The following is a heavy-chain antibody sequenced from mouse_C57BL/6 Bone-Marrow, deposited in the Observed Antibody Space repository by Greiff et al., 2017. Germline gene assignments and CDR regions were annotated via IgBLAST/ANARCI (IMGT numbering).Heavy chain of an antibody. CDR1: GYSFTSYY. D-gene: IGHD4-1*02. J-gene: IGHJ3*01. Sequence: QVQLQQSGPELVKPGASVKISCKASGYSFTSYYIHWVKQRPGQGLEWIGWIYPGSGNTKYNEKFKGKATLTAETSSSTAYMQLSSLTSEDSAVYYCARQLGQGPFAYWGQGTLVTVAA. CDR2: IYPGSGNT. V-gene: IGHV1-66*01. CDR3: ARQLGQGPFAY.